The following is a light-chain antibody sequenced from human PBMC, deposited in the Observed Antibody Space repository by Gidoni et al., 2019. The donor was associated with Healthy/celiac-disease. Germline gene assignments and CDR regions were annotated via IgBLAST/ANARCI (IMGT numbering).Light chain of an antibody. J-gene: IGKJ1*01. V-gene: IGKV1-27*01. Sequence: DIQLPQSPSSLSASVGDRVTITCRASQAIGIYLVWYQQKAGKVPKLLIFGASTLQSGVPSRFSGGGYGTDFTLTISGLQPEDVATYYCQTYNSAPQWTFGQGTKVEIK. CDR1: QAIGIY. CDR3: QTYNSAPQWT. CDR2: GAS.